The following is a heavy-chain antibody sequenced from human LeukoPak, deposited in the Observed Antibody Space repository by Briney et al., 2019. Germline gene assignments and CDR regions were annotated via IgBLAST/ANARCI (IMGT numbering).Heavy chain of an antibody. V-gene: IGHV3-30*18. D-gene: IGHD5-18*01. Sequence: PGGSLRLSCAASGFTFSRYGMHWVRQAPGKGLEWMAVISFDGSDEYYTDSVKGRFTISRDNSNNTLYLQLNNLRVEDTAVYYCAKGYSYGDYWGQGTLVTVSS. CDR2: ISFDGSDE. CDR1: GFTFSRYG. CDR3: AKGYSYGDY. J-gene: IGHJ4*02.